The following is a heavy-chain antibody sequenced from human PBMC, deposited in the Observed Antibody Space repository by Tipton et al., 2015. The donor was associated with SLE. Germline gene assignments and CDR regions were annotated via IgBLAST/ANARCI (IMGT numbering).Heavy chain of an antibody. CDR2: IRSKVYGGTA. Sequence: SLRLSCTASGFTFGDYAMSWVRQAPGKGLEWVGFIRSKVYGGTAEYAASVKGRFTISRDDSKFIAYLHMDSLKIEDSAVDYCTRDSRLGYCVGLSCYSDFPAFDIGGQGTMVTVSS. V-gene: IGHV3-49*04. J-gene: IGHJ3*02. CDR3: TRDSRLGYCVGLSCYSDFPAFDI. CDR1: GFTFGDYA. D-gene: IGHD2-15*01.